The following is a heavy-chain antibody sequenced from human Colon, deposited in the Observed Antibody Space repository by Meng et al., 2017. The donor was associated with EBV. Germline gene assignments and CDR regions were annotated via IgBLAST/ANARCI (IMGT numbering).Heavy chain of an antibody. CDR1: GYTFSNYA. Sequence: VQFVQSGAEVKKPGASVKVSCKASGYTFSNYAMNWVRQAPGQRLEWMGWINAGNGDTKYSQKFQGRVTITRDTSASTGYMELSSLRSEDTAVYYCARFSSGYFFGYWGQGTLVTVSS. CDR2: INAGNGDT. J-gene: IGHJ4*02. CDR3: ARFSSGYFFGY. V-gene: IGHV1-3*01. D-gene: IGHD3-22*01.